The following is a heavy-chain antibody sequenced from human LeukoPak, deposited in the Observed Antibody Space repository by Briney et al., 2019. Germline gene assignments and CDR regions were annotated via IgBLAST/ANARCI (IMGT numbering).Heavy chain of an antibody. CDR2: ISGSGGST. Sequence: PGGPLRLSCAASGFTFSSYAMSWVRQAPGKRLEWVSTISGSGGSTYYADSVKGRFTISRDNSKNTLYLQMNSLRAEDTAVYYCAKDRLIAVAPNWFDPWGQGTLVTVSS. CDR3: AKDRLIAVAPNWFDP. J-gene: IGHJ5*02. V-gene: IGHV3-23*01. CDR1: GFTFSSYA. D-gene: IGHD6-19*01.